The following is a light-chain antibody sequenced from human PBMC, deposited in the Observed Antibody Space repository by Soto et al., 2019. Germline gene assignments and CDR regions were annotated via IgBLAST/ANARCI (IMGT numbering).Light chain of an antibody. CDR2: GAS. CDR1: QSISSW. J-gene: IGKJ1*01. Sequence: DIQMTQSPSTLSASVGDRVTITCRASQSISSWLAWYQQKPGKAPKLLIYGASRLESGVPSRFSGSGSGTEFTLTISSLQPDDFATYYCEQYQSYPWTFGQGTKVDIK. V-gene: IGKV1-5*01. CDR3: EQYQSYPWT.